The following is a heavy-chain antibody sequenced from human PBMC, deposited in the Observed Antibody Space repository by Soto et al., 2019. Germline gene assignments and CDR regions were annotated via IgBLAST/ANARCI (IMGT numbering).Heavy chain of an antibody. Sequence: QVQLVQSGAEVKKPGASVKVSCKASGYTFTSYGISWVRQAPGQGLEWMGWMSAYNGNTNYAQKLQGRVTMTTDTSTSTAYMELRSLRSDDKAVYYCAREDYDDIWGSYQPNWFDPWGQGTLVTVSS. D-gene: IGHD3-16*02. CDR3: AREDYDDIWGSYQPNWFDP. V-gene: IGHV1-18*01. CDR1: GYTFTSYG. J-gene: IGHJ5*02. CDR2: MSAYNGNT.